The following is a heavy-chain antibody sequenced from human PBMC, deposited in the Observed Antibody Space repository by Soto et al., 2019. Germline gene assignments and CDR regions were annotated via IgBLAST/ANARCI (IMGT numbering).Heavy chain of an antibody. Sequence: GGSLRLSCATSGFTFSSYAMVWVRQAAEKGLEWVASISNNGDTAYYADSVKGRFTISRGNSENTLYLQMNGLRADDTALYFCAKSRVFIGAIVTLXDSWGQGTQVTVSS. CDR1: GFTFSSYA. J-gene: IGHJ4*02. CDR2: ISNNGDTA. CDR3: AKSRVFIGAIVTLXDS. V-gene: IGHV3-23*01. D-gene: IGHD3-16*02.